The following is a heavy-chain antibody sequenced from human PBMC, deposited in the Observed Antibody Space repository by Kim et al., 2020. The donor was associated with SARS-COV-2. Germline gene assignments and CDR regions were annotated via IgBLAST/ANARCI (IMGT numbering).Heavy chain of an antibody. J-gene: IGHJ4*02. Sequence: GGSLRLSCGASGFTFSDYYMAWIRQAPGKGPEWLSYISGSIDYTNHADSVKGRFTISRDNAKDSLFLQMNSLRAEDTALYYCARVAVGASSVYYFDYWGLGALVTVSS. CDR2: ISGSIDYT. D-gene: IGHD1-26*01. CDR1: GFTFSDYY. CDR3: ARVAVGASSVYYFDY. V-gene: IGHV3-11*05.